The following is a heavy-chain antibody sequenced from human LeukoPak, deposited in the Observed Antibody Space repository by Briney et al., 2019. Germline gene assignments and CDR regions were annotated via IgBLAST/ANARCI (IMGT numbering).Heavy chain of an antibody. CDR1: GGTFSSYA. CDR2: IIPIFGTA. CDR3: AGDRWNATMVRGVIITGWFDP. Sequence: SVKVSCKASGGTFSSYAISWVRQAPGQGLEWMGGIIPIFGTANYAQKFQGRVTITADKSTSTAYMELSSLRSEDTAVYYCAGDRWNATMVRGVIITGWFDPWGQGTLVTVSS. D-gene: IGHD3-10*01. J-gene: IGHJ5*02. V-gene: IGHV1-69*06.